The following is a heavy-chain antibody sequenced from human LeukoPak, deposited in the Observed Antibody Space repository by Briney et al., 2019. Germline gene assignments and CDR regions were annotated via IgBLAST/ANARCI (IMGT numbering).Heavy chain of an antibody. CDR2: IYTSGST. D-gene: IGHD3-22*01. V-gene: IGHV4-4*09. CDR3: ARSSGYYYS. J-gene: IGHJ4*02. CDR1: GGSISSYY. Sequence: SETLSLTCTVSGGSISSYYWSWIRQPPGKGLEWIGYIYTSGSTNYNPSLKSRVTISVDTSKNQFSLKLSSVTAADTAVYYRARSSGYYYSWGQGTLVTVSS.